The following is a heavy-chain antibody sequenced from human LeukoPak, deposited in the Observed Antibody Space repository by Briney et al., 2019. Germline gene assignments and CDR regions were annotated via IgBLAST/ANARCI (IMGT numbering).Heavy chain of an antibody. CDR2: ISSSSSYI. J-gene: IGHJ4*02. CDR3: ARQGYSGYDYHFDY. D-gene: IGHD5-12*01. CDR1: GGSFSGYY. Sequence: ETLSLTCAVYGGSFSGYYWSWIRQPPGKGLEWVSSISSSSSYIYYADSVKGRFTISRDNAKNSLYLQMNSLRAEDTAVYYCARQGYSGYDYHFDYWGQGTLVTVSS. V-gene: IGHV3-21*01.